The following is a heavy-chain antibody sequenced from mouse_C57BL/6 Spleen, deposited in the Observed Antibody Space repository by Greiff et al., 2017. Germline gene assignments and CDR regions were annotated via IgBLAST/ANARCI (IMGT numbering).Heavy chain of an antibody. CDR3: ARETTVEATRYFDV. J-gene: IGHJ1*03. V-gene: IGHV1-54*01. D-gene: IGHD1-1*01. CDR2: INPGSGGT. CDR1: GYAFTNYL. Sequence: QVQLKQSGAELVRPGTSVKVSCKASGYAFTNYLIEWVKQRPGQGLEWIGVINPGSGGTNYNEKFKGKATLTADKSSSTAYMQLSSLTSEDSAVYFCARETTVEATRYFDVWGTGTTVTVSS.